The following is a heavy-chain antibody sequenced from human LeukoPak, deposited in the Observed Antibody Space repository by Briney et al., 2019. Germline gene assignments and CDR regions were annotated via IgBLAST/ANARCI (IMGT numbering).Heavy chain of an antibody. J-gene: IGHJ4*02. CDR2: IYYSGST. CDR1: GGSISSYY. CDR3: ARQVRVTMVRGVITQGNFDY. V-gene: IGHV4-59*08. Sequence: LETLSLTCTVSGGSISSYYWSWIRQPPGKVLEWIGYIYYSGSTYYNPSLKSRVTISVDTSKSQFSLKLSSVTAADTAVYYCARQVRVTMVRGVITQGNFDYWGQGTLVTVSS. D-gene: IGHD3-10*01.